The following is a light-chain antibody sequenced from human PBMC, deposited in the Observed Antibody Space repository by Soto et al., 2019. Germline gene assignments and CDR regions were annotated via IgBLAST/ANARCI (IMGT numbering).Light chain of an antibody. V-gene: IGKV1-5*03. CDR2: KAS. CDR3: QQDINYTWT. CDR1: QTISSW. J-gene: IGKJ1*01. Sequence: DIQITQSPSTLSGSVGDRVTITCRASQTISSWLAWYQQKPGKAPKLLIYKASTLKSGVPSRFSGSGSGTEFTLTISSLQPEDSATYYCQQDINYTWTFGQGTKVDIK.